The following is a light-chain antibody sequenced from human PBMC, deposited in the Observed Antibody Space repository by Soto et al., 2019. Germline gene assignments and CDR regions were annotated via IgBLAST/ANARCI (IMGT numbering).Light chain of an antibody. Sequence: QSVLTQPASVSGSPGQSITISRTGTSSDVGGYNYVSWYQQHPGKAPKLMIYDVSNRPSGVSNRFSGSKSGNTASLTNSGLQAEDEADYYCSSYTSSIPYVFGTGTKVTV. V-gene: IGLV2-14*01. CDR2: DVS. CDR1: SSDVGGYNY. J-gene: IGLJ1*01. CDR3: SSYTSSIPYV.